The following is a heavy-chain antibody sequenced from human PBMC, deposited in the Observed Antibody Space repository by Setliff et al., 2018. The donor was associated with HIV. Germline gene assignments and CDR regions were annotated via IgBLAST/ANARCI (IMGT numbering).Heavy chain of an antibody. V-gene: IGHV1-3*04. CDR1: GYIFTMHT. J-gene: IGHJ4*02. D-gene: IGHD3-10*01. Sequence: GASVKVSCKASGYIFTMHTMYWVRQAPGQRLEWMGRINTVNGNTKYSQNFQGRVTITRDTSANTANMELSSLRSEDTAVYYCAREPAGSGSGSFGFWGQGTLVTVSS. CDR2: INTVNGNT. CDR3: AREPAGSGSGSFGF.